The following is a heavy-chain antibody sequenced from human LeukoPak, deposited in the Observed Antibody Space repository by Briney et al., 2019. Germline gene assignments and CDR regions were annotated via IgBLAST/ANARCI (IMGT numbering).Heavy chain of an antibody. CDR2: INPNSGGT. CDR3: ARTRYCSGGSCSKIFDY. D-gene: IGHD2-15*01. CDR1: GYTFTGYY. J-gene: IGHJ4*02. Sequence: ASVKVTCKASGYTFTGYYMHWVRQAPGQGLEWMGWINPNSGGTNYAQKFQGRVTITRDTSISTAYMELSRLRSDDTAVYYCARTRYCSGGSCSKIFDYWGQGTLVTVSS. V-gene: IGHV1-2*02.